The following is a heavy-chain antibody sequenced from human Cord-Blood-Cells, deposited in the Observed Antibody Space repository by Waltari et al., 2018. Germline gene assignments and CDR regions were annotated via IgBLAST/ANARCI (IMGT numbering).Heavy chain of an antibody. CDR1: GFTVSSNY. J-gene: IGHJ6*02. CDR3: ARRAQGDYYYYGMDV. CDR2: IYSGGST. D-gene: IGHD1-26*01. Sequence: EVQLVETGGGLIQPGGSLRLSCAASGFTVSSNYMSWVRQAPGKGLEWVSVIYSGGSTYYADSVKGRFTISRDNSKNTLYLQMNSLRAEDTAVYYCARRAQGDYYYYGMDVWGQGTTVTVSS. V-gene: IGHV3-53*02.